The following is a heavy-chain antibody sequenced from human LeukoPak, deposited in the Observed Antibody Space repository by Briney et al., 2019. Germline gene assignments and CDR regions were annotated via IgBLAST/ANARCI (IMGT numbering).Heavy chain of an antibody. CDR2: IIPILGIA. V-gene: IGHV1-69*04. CDR1: GGTFSSYT. J-gene: IGHJ4*02. CDR3: ARDAALTVTMAYY. Sequence: SVKVSCKASGGTFSSYTISWVRQAPGQGLEWMGRIIPILGIANYAHKFQGRVTITADKSTSTAYMELSSLRSEDTAVYYCARDAALTVTMAYYWGQGTLVTVSS. D-gene: IGHD4-11*01.